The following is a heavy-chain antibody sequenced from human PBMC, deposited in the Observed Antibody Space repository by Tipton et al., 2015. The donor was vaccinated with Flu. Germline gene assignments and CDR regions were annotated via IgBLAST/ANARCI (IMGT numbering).Heavy chain of an antibody. CDR2: IYYSGST. CDR3: ARSATYYDFWSGYYMPATPIDY. J-gene: IGHJ4*02. CDR1: GGSISSSSYY. Sequence: LTCTVSGGSISSSSYYWGWIRQPPGKGLEWIGSIYYSGSTYYNPSLKSRVTISVDTSKNQFSLKLSSVTAADTAVYYCARSATYYDFWSGYYMPATPIDYWGQGTLVTVSS. D-gene: IGHD3-3*01. V-gene: IGHV4-39*07.